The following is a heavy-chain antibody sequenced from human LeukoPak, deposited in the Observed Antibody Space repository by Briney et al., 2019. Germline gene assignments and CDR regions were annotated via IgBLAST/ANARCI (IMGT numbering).Heavy chain of an antibody. D-gene: IGHD3-3*01. Sequence: ASVKVSCKASGYTFTNYDINWVRQATGQGLERMGWMNPNTGNTGYTQKFQGRITITRNTSISTAYMELSSLRSEDTAVYYCARSLWSGYDTFDIWGQGTMVTVSS. CDR2: MNPNTGNT. CDR1: GYTFTNYD. CDR3: ARSLWSGYDTFDI. V-gene: IGHV1-8*03. J-gene: IGHJ3*02.